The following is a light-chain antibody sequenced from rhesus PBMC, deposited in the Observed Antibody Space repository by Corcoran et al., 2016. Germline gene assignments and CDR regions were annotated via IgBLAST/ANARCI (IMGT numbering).Light chain of an antibody. V-gene: IGKV2-72*01. CDR1: QSLLHSNGNTY. CDR2: GGS. Sequence: DVVMTQTPLSLPITPGEPASISCRSSQSLLHSNGNTYLHWYLQKPGQSPQLLIYGGSNRASGGPDRFSGSGSGTDFTLKISKVEADDVGVYYCVQAIAFPFTFGPGTKLDIK. J-gene: IGKJ3*01. CDR3: VQAIAFPFT.